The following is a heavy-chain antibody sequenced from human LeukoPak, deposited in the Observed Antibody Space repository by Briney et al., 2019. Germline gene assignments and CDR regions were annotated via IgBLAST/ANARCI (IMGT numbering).Heavy chain of an antibody. D-gene: IGHD3-10*01. CDR3: ARDWDTMVRGVSYFDY. Sequence: GGSLRLSCTASGFTFSSYSMNWVRQAPGTGLEWVSYISSSGSTIYYADSVKGRFTIFRDNAKNSLYLQMNSLRAEDTAVYYCARDWDTMVRGVSYFDYWGQGTLVTVSP. V-gene: IGHV3-48*04. J-gene: IGHJ4*02. CDR2: ISSSGSTI. CDR1: GFTFSSYS.